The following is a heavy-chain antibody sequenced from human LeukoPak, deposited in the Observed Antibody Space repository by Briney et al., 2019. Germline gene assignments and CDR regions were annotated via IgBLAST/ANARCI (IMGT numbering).Heavy chain of an antibody. D-gene: IGHD1-26*01. Sequence: SETLSLTCTVSGGSINGYYWSWIRQPPGKGLEWIGYIYYSGSTSYNASLKSRVTISVDTSNNQFSLKLSSVTAADTAVYYCARYHSGIYYYWGQGTLVTVSS. V-gene: IGHV4-59*01. J-gene: IGHJ4*02. CDR3: ARYHSGIYYY. CDR1: GGSINGYY. CDR2: IYYSGST.